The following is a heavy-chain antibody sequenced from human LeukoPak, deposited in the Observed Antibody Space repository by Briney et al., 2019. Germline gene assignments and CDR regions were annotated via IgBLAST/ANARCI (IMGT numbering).Heavy chain of an antibody. J-gene: IGHJ4*02. V-gene: IGHV1-46*01. Sequence: GASVKVSCKASGYTFTSYGISWVRQAPGQGLERMGIINPSGGSTSYAQKFQGRVTMTRDTSTSTVYMELSSLRSEDTAVYYCARGEGSPDYYDYWGQGTLVTVSS. CDR2: INPSGGST. CDR1: GYTFTSYG. CDR3: ARGEGSPDYYDY.